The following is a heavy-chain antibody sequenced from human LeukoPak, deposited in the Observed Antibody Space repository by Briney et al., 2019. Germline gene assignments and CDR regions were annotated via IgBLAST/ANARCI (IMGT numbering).Heavy chain of an antibody. J-gene: IGHJ4*02. D-gene: IGHD4-17*01. CDR3: AKAHYDDYGDRFDY. CDR1: GFTFSSYA. V-gene: IGHV3-23*01. CDR2: VSGSGSST. Sequence: GGSLRLSCAASGFTFSSYAMSWVRQAPGKGLEWVSAVSGSGSSTYYADSVKGRFTIFKDNSKNTLYLQVNSLRAEDTAVYYCAKAHYDDYGDRFDYWGQGTLVTVSS.